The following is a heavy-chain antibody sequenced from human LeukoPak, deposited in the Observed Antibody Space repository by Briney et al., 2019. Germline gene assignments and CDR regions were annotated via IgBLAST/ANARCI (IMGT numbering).Heavy chain of an antibody. J-gene: IGHJ6*04. CDR2: IYYGGSP. D-gene: IGHD3-9*01. Sequence: SETLSLTCAVSGDSISSSNWWWSWVRQPPGKGLEWIGYIYYGGSPKYNPSLKSRVTISLDTSKSQFSLNLTSVTAADTAMYYCARGAILTGTSLWGKGTTVTISS. CDR3: ARGAILTGTSL. CDR1: GDSISSSNWW. V-gene: IGHV4-61*01.